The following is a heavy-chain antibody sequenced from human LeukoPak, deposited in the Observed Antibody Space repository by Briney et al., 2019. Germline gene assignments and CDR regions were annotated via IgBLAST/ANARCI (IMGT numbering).Heavy chain of an antibody. CDR2: XXXNSGNT. Sequence: QATGQGLXXXXXXXXNSGNTGYAQKFQGRVTMTRNTSISTAYMELSSLRSEDTAVYYCARDVYDYVWGSYHYFDYWGQGTLVTVSS. J-gene: IGHJ4*02. D-gene: IGHD3-16*02. V-gene: IGHV1-8*01. CDR3: ARDVYDYVWGSYHYFDY.